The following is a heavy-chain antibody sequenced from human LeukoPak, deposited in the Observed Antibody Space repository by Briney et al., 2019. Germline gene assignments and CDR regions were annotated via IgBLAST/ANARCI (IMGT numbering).Heavy chain of an antibody. Sequence: GGSLRLSCAASGFTFSRFWMSWVRKAPGKELEWVANINQAGSKKYYVDSVKGRFTISRDNAKNSLYLLMNSLRAEDTAVYYCASASPAADYWGQGTLVTVSS. CDR2: INQAGSKK. CDR3: ASASPAADY. V-gene: IGHV3-7*01. CDR1: GFTFSRFW. J-gene: IGHJ4*02. D-gene: IGHD2-2*01.